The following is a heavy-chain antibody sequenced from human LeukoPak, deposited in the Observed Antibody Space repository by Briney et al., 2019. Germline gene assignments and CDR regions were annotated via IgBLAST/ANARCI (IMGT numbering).Heavy chain of an antibody. CDR2: ISSSGSTI. Sequence: PGGSLRLSCAASGFTFSSYEMNWVRQAPGKGLEWVSYISSSGSTIYYADSVKGRFTISRDNAKNSLYLQMNSLRAEDTAVYYCARGSYYEPPQGHYWGQGTLVTVSS. V-gene: IGHV3-48*03. J-gene: IGHJ4*02. D-gene: IGHD3-3*01. CDR1: GFTFSSYE. CDR3: ARGSYYEPPQGHY.